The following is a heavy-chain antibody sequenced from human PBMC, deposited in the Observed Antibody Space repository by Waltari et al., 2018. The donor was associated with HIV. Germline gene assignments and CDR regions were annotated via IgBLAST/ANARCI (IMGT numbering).Heavy chain of an antibody. V-gene: IGHV7-4-1*02. CDR1: GYTFTNYA. CDR2: INTKTVIP. Sequence: QEQLVQSGSELKNPGASVKVSCKASGYTFTNYAMNWVRQAPGQGLEWMGWINTKTVIPTYAPGFTGRFVFSFDTSINTAFLQISGLKAEYTAVYYCAGSSSWFDYWGQGTLVTVSS. CDR3: AGSSSWFDY. D-gene: IGHD6-13*01. J-gene: IGHJ4*02.